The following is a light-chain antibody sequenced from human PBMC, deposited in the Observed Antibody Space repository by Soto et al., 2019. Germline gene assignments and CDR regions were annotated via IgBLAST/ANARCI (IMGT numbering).Light chain of an antibody. Sequence: EIVMTQSPATLSVSPGEVATLSCRASQGIGDTLAWYQQKPGQAPRLLIYDTSIRDAGVPARFSGSRSGAEFTLTISSLQSEDFAVYYCQHYVTWPLTFGGGTKVDI. CDR3: QHYVTWPLT. J-gene: IGKJ4*01. V-gene: IGKV3-15*01. CDR2: DTS. CDR1: QGIGDT.